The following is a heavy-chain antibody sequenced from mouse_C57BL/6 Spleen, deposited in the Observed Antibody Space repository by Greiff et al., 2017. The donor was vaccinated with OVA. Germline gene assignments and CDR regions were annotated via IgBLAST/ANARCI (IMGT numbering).Heavy chain of an antibody. J-gene: IGHJ2*01. CDR2: ISSGSSTI. CDR3: ARKLGVGVYFDY. CDR1: GFTFSDYG. D-gene: IGHD4-1*01. Sequence: EVKLVESGGGLVKPGGSLKLSCAASGFTFSDYGMHWVRQAPEKGLEWVAYISSGSSTIYYADTVKGRFTISRDNAKNTLFLQMTSLRSEDTAMYYWARKLGVGVYFDYWGQGTTLTVSS. V-gene: IGHV5-17*01.